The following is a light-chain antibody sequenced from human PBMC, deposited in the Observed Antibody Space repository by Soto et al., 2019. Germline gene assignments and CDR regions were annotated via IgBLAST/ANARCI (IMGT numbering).Light chain of an antibody. V-gene: IGKV3-15*01. Sequence: EIVMTQSPATLSVSPGERATLSCRASQSVNSNLAWYRQKPGQAPRLLISDASTRATGVPARFSGSGSGTEFTLTISCLQSEDSGIYYCQQYNFGPPLTFGGGTKVEIK. CDR2: DAS. J-gene: IGKJ4*01. CDR1: QSVNSN. CDR3: QQYNFGPPLT.